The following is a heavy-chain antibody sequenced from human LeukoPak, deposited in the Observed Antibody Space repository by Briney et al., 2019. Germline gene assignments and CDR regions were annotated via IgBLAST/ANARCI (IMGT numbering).Heavy chain of an antibody. D-gene: IGHD6-13*01. CDR1: GFTFSSYS. J-gene: IGHJ4*02. CDR2: ISSSSSYI. V-gene: IGHV3-21*01. CDR3: ARFGFSSSWYGYYLDY. Sequence: PGGSLRLSCAASGFTFSSYSMNWVRQAPGKGLEWVSSISSSSSYIYYADSVKGRFTISRDNSKNMLYLQMNSLRAEDTAVYYCARFGFSSSWYGYYLDYWGQGTLVTVSS.